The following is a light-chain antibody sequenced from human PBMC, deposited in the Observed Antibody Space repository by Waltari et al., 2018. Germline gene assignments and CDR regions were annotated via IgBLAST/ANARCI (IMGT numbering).Light chain of an antibody. CDR1: NLGNKY. J-gene: IGLJ2*01. CDR3: QTWDSSLVV. V-gene: IGLV3-1*01. CDR2: ARD. Sequence: SYDLTQPPSVSVSPGQTVTISCSGPNLGNKYVSWYQQKAGQAPLLVVYARDRRPPGIPERFSGSNSDTTATLTISGTQAIDEADYYCQTWDSSLVVFGGGTKLTVL.